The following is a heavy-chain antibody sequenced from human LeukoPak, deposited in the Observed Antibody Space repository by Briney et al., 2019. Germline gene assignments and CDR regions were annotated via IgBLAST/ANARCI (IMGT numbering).Heavy chain of an antibody. D-gene: IGHD2-2*01. J-gene: IGHJ5*02. CDR1: GGTFSSYA. Sequence: SVKVSCKASGGTFSSYAISWVRQAPGQGLEWMGGIIPIFGTANYAQKFQGRVTITADKSTSTAYMELSSLRSEDAAVYYCARAELRGYCSSTSCLDKFDPWGQGTLVTVSS. CDR2: IIPIFGTA. V-gene: IGHV1-69*06. CDR3: ARAELRGYCSSTSCLDKFDP.